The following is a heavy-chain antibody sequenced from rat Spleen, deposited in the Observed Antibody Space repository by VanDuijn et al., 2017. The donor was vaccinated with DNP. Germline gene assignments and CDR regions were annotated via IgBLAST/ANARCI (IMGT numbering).Heavy chain of an antibody. CDR2: ITKTGDST. CDR1: GFTFSKYA. Sequence: EVQLVESGGALVQPERSLKLSCAASGFTFSKYAMAWVRQAPTKGLEWVASITKTGDSTYYSDSVKGRFSISRDNAQSTLYLQMDSLRSEDTATYYCARHRTIMPYYYAMDAWGQGASVTVSS. CDR3: ARHRTIMPYYYAMDA. J-gene: IGHJ4*01. D-gene: IGHD1-12*01. V-gene: IGHV5S23*01.